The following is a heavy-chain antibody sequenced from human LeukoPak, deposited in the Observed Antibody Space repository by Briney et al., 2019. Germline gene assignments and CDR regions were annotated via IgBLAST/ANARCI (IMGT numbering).Heavy chain of an antibody. D-gene: IGHD2-2*01. CDR3: ARASETGAAINYYYGMDV. CDR1: GFTFSDYA. V-gene: IGHV3-30-3*01. J-gene: IGHJ6*02. CDR2: KSDDGSNG. Sequence: QPGGSLRLSCAASGFTFSDYAIHWVRQAPGKGLEWVAVKSDDGSNGYYADSVKGRFTISRDNSKNTLYLQMNSLRAEDTAVYYCARASETGAAINYYYGMDVWGQGTTVTVSS.